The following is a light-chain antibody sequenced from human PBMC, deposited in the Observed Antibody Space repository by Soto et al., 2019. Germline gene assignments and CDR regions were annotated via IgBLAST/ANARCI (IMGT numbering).Light chain of an antibody. V-gene: IGKV3-15*01. CDR1: QSIRTN. CDR3: EEYNDWPPLT. CDR2: DAS. Sequence: EIMMTQSPATVSVSPGERATLSCRASQSIRTNVAWYQQKPGQALRLLIYDASTRATGLSSRFSGSGSGTVFTLTISSRQSEEVVIYYCEEYNDWPPLTVGGGTGLEI. J-gene: IGKJ4*01.